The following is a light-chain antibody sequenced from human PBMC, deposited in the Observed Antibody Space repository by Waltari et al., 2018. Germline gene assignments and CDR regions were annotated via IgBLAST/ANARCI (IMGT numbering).Light chain of an antibody. V-gene: IGKV3-11*01. CDR3: QQRSNWPLT. Sequence: EVVLTQSPATLSLSPGERATLSCRASQSVNDYLAWYQQKPGQAPRLLLYDASNRATGIPARVSGSGSGTDFTLTISSLESEDFAVYYCQQRSNWPLTFGGGTKVEIK. CDR2: DAS. J-gene: IGKJ4*01. CDR1: QSVNDY.